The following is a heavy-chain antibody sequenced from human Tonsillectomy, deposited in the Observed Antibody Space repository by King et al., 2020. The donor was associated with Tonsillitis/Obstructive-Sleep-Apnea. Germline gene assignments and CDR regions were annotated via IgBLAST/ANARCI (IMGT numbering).Heavy chain of an antibody. CDR3: ASNHGSGYVPVWFDP. CDR2: IGAHNGDT. J-gene: IGHJ5*02. V-gene: IGHV1-18*01. D-gene: IGHD3-10*01. Sequence: QLVQSGPEVKKPGASVKVSCKASGDTFTSYGITWVRQAPGQGLEWMGWIGAHNGDTNYAQKLQGRVTMTTDTSTSTAYMELRTLRSDDTALYYCASNHGSGYVPVWFDPWGQGTLVTVSS. CDR1: GDTFTSYG.